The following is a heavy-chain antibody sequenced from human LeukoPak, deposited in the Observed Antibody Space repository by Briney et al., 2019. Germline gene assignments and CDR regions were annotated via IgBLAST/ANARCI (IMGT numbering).Heavy chain of an antibody. CDR2: IDFETDTT. Sequence: GGSLRLSCTASGFTFTTYWMSWVRQAPGRGLEWVSRIDFETDTTTYAGSVRGRFTISRDNTRNTLFLQMDSLRVEDAAVYYCVRAGSGFDYWGQGTLVAVTS. V-gene: IGHV3-74*03. D-gene: IGHD3-10*01. CDR3: VRAGSGFDY. CDR1: GFTFTTYW. J-gene: IGHJ4*02.